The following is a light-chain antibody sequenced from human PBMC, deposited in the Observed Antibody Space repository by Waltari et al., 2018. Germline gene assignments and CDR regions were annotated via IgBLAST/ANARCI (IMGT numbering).Light chain of an antibody. Sequence: ILLTQSRGTLSVFPGEIATLSCRASQSISRYLAWYQQKPGQAPRLLIYGASTRATGIPDRFSGSGSGTDFSLTISGLEPEDSAVYYCQHHFRLPATFGQGTKVEIK. CDR3: QHHFRLPAT. CDR1: QSISRY. J-gene: IGKJ1*01. V-gene: IGKV3-20*01. CDR2: GAS.